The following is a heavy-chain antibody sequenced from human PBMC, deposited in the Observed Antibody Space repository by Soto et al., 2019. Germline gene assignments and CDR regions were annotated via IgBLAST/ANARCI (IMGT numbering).Heavy chain of an antibody. CDR2: IVVGSGNT. V-gene: IGHV1-58*02. Sequence: QMQLVQSGPEVKKPGTSVKVSCKASGFTFTSSAMQWVRQARGQRLEWIGWIVVGSGNTNYAQKFQERVTITRNMSTSTAYVELSSLRSEDTAVYYCAAAPEASYYYGMDVWGQGTTVTVSS. J-gene: IGHJ6*02. CDR3: AAAPEASYYYGMDV. CDR1: GFTFTSSA.